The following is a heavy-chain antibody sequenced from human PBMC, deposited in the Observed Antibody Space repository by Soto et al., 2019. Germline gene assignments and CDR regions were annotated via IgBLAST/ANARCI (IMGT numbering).Heavy chain of an antibody. CDR3: ARVAANYWYFDL. CDR1: GGSISSYY. V-gene: IGHV4-59*01. J-gene: IGHJ2*01. D-gene: IGHD2-15*01. Sequence: QVQLQESGPGLVKPSETLSLTCTVSGGSISSYYWSWIRQPPGKGLEWIGYIYYSGSTYYNPSLKRRVTLSVDTSKTQFSLKLSSVTAADTAVYYCARVAANYWYFDLWGRGTLVTVSS. CDR2: IYYSGST.